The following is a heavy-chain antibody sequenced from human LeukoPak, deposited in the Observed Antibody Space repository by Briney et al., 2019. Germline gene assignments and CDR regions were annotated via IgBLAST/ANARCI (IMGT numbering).Heavy chain of an antibody. V-gene: IGHV5-51*01. CDR1: GYSFSSYC. D-gene: IGHD3-9*01. CDR2: IYPGDSGT. J-gene: IGHJ1*01. Sequence: GESLKISCKGSGYSFSSYCIAWVRQMPGKGLDWMGIIYPGDSGTRYNPSFQGQVTSSADESNSTAYLQWNTLKASDTAMYYCARRDILTGFFFKHWGQGTQVTVSS. CDR3: ARRDILTGFFFKH.